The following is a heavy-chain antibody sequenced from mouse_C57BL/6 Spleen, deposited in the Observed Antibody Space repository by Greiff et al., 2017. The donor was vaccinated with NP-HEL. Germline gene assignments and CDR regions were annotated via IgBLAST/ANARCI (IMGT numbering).Heavy chain of an antibody. CDR3: ARRGLRQMDY. Sequence: VKLMESGAELARPGASVKLSCKASGYTFTSYGISWVKQRTGQGLEWIGEIYPRSGNTYYNEKFKGKATLTADKSSSTAYMELRSLTSEDSAVYFCARRGLRQMDYWGQGTSVTVSS. D-gene: IGHD2-4*01. J-gene: IGHJ4*01. V-gene: IGHV1-81*01. CDR1: GYTFTSYG. CDR2: IYPRSGNT.